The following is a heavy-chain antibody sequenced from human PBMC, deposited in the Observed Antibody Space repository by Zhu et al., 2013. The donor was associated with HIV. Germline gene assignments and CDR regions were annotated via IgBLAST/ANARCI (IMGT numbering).Heavy chain of an antibody. V-gene: IGHV1-8*01. CDR1: GYTFGSYE. CDR2: MNPNSGNR. D-gene: IGHD2-2*01. J-gene: IGHJ6*03. Sequence: QVQLVQSGSEVKKAGASVKVSCKSSGYTFGSYEINWLRQATGQGPEWIGWMNPNSGNRDYAQKFQGRVTITRNTSISTAYMELSSLRSEDTAVYYCARSDVVPATTTGYYYMDVWGKGTTVTVSS. CDR3: ARSDVVPATTTGYYYMDV.